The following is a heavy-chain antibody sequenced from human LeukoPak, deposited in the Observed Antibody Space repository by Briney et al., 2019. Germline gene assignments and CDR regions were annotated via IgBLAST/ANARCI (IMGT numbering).Heavy chain of an antibody. V-gene: IGHV3-21*01. Sequence: GGSLRLSCAASGFTFSTYSMNWVRQAPGKGLEWVSSISSGSSYIYYADSVKGRFTISRDNAKSSLYLQMNSLRAEDTAVYYCASSSYDDSGYYHNWGQGTLVTVSS. CDR2: ISSGSSYI. CDR3: ASSSYDDSGYYHN. D-gene: IGHD3-22*01. CDR1: GFTFSTYS. J-gene: IGHJ4*02.